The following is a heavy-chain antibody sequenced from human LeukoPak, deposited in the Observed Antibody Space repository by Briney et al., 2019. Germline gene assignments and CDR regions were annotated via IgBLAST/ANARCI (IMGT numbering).Heavy chain of an antibody. V-gene: IGHV7-4-1*02. J-gene: IGHJ4*02. D-gene: IGHD3-22*01. Sequence: ASVKVSCKASGYTFTSYAMNWVRQAPGQGLEWMGWINTNTGNPTYAQGFTGRFVFSLDTSVSTAYLQISSLKAEDTAVYYCARATPDYYDISGYYVDYWGQGTLVTVSS. CDR1: GYTFTSYA. CDR3: ARATPDYYDISGYYVDY. CDR2: INTNTGNP.